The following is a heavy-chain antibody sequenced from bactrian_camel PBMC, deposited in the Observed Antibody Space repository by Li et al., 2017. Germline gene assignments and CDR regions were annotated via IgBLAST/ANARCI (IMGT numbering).Heavy chain of an antibody. V-gene: IGHV3S55*01. CDR2: LNPDGTT. CDR1: KFMVADSD. CDR3: AAEKGCDVHTFPEPGGF. Sequence: HVQLVESGGDSVQAGGSLILSCTPSKFMVADSDMGWYRQAPGKKCELVSTLNPDGTTYYARSVKGRFTISKDNAKNILYLQMNMLKPEETATYYCAAEKGCDVHTFPEPGGFWGQGTQVTVS. D-gene: IGHD2*01. J-gene: IGHJ6*01.